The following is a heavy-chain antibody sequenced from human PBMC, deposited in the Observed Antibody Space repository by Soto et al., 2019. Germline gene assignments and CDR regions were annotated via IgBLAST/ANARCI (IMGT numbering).Heavy chain of an antibody. CDR2: IYQSGST. V-gene: IGHV4-38-2*02. CDR3: ARVLGAPLYYFDY. Sequence: SETLSLTCPVSGYSISIGNYWGWIRQPPGKRLEWIGSIYQSGSTYYNPSLRSRATISVDTYKNQFSLKLSSVTAADTAVYYCARVLGAPLYYFDYWGQGILVTVSS. D-gene: IGHD1-26*01. J-gene: IGHJ4*02. CDR1: GYSISIGNY.